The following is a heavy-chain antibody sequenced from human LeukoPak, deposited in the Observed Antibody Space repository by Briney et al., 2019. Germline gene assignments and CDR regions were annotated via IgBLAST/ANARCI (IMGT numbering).Heavy chain of an antibody. CDR1: GGTFSSYA. V-gene: IGHV1-69*05. D-gene: IGHD3-10*01. CDR3: ARARWFGELYRDY. CDR2: IIPIIGTA. Sequence: SVTVSCKASGGTFSSYAISWVRQAPGQGLEWMGGIIPIIGTANHAQKFQGRVTITTDESTSTAYMELSSLRSEDTAVYYCARARWFGELYRDYWGQGTLVTVSS. J-gene: IGHJ4*02.